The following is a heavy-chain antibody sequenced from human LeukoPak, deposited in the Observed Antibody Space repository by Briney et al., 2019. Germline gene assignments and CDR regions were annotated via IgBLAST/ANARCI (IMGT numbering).Heavy chain of an antibody. V-gene: IGHV3-23*01. CDR1: RLTFPEYV. CDR2: IGASGQTT. J-gene: IGHJ4*02. Sequence: GGSLRLSCVASRLTFPEYVMSWVRQAPGKGLEWVSSIGASGQTTYYTDSVRGRFTISRDNFKNTLFLHMDSLTVDDTAVYYCAQHMSRVSHPSDSWGQGTPVTVSS. CDR3: AQHMSRVSHPSDS. D-gene: IGHD5/OR15-5a*01.